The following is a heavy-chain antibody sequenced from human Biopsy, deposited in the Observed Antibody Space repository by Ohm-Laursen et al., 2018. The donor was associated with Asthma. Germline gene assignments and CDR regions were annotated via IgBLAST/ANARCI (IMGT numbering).Heavy chain of an antibody. CDR2: ISKDASTQ. D-gene: IGHD1-1*01. V-gene: IGHV3-30*01. J-gene: IGHJ3*02. CDR3: VRDGTDDAFDI. Sequence: SLRLSCTAFGFSFSNFAIHWVRQAPGKGLEWVGVISKDASTQDYADSVKGRSTMARDNSKNTLDLQMNSLREEDTAVYYCVRDGTDDAFDIWGQGTTVTVSS. CDR1: GFSFSNFA.